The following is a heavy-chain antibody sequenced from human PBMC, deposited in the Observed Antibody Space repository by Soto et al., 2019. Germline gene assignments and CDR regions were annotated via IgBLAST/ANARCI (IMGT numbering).Heavy chain of an antibody. CDR2: INPNSGGT. J-gene: IGHJ3*02. Sequence: ASVKVSCKXSGYTFTGYYMHWVRQAPGQGLEWMGWINPNSGGTNYAQKFQGRVTMTRDTSISTAYMELSRLRSDDTAVYYCARLAGDYYDSSGYYAAAFDIWGQGTMVTVSS. D-gene: IGHD3-22*01. V-gene: IGHV1-2*02. CDR1: GYTFTGYY. CDR3: ARLAGDYYDSSGYYAAAFDI.